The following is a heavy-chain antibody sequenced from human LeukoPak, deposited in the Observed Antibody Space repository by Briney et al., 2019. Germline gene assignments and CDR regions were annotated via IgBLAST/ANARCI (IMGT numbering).Heavy chain of an antibody. CDR3: ARGEEMATSHFDY. CDR1: GSSISNYY. J-gene: IGHJ4*02. V-gene: IGHV4-59*01. CDR2: IYFNGNT. D-gene: IGHD5-24*01. Sequence: SETLSLTCTVAGSSISNYYWNWIRQPPGKGPEWIGFIYFNGNTNYNPSLKSRVTMSVDTSKNQFSLKLSSVTAADTAVYYCARGEEMATSHFDYWGQGILFTVSS.